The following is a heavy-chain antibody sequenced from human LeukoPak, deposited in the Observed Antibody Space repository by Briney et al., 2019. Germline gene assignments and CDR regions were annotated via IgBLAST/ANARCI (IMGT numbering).Heavy chain of an antibody. D-gene: IGHD2-8*01. V-gene: IGHV1-69*01. CDR3: ARGDCTNGVCFDY. J-gene: IGHJ4*02. CDR1: VCTFSIYA. Sequence: GSSVNVSFKASVCTFSIYAISWVRQAPGQGLEWMGGIIPIFGTANYAQKFQGRVTITADESTSTAYMELSSLRSEDTAVYYCARGDCTNGVCFDYWGQGTLVTVSS. CDR2: IIPIFGTA.